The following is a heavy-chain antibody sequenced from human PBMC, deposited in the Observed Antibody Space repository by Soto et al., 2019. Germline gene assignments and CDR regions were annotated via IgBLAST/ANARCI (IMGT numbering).Heavy chain of an antibody. V-gene: IGHV5-51*01. J-gene: IGHJ3*02. Sequence: GESLRNSSKVSGYNFAGYCITWFRQIPGKGHELMGIIYPSDSDTRYRPSFQGQVTISADKSISTAYLQWSSLKASDTAMYYCARQDITIFGVAPYDAFDIWGQGTMVTVSS. CDR1: GYNFAGYC. D-gene: IGHD3-3*01. CDR3: ARQDITIFGVAPYDAFDI. CDR2: IYPSDSDT.